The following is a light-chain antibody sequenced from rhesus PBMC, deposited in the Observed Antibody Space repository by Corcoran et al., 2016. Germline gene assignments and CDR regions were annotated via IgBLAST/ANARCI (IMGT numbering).Light chain of an antibody. CDR1: QSVSSS. J-gene: IGKJ2*01. V-gene: IGKV3-42*03. CDR3: QQYSNWYS. Sequence: EIVMTQSPATLSLSPGERATLSCRASQSVSSSLAWYQPKPGQAPRLLIDGASSRATGIPDRFSGSGSGTEFTLTISSLEPEDFAVYYCQQYSNWYSFGQGTKVEIK. CDR2: GAS.